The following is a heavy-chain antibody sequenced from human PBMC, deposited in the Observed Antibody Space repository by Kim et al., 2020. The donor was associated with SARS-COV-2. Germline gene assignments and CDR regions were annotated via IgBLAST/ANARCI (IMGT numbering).Heavy chain of an antibody. CDR2: MNPNSGNT. CDR1: GYTFTSYD. D-gene: IGHD3-3*01. CDR3: ASPRAKYYDFWSGSAGAFDI. V-gene: IGHV1-8*01. J-gene: IGHJ3*02. Sequence: ASVKVSCKASGYTFTSYDINWVRQATGQGLEWMGWMNPNSGNTGYAQKFQGRVTMTRNTSISTAYMELSSLRSEDTAVYYCASPRAKYYDFWSGSAGAFDIWGQGTMVTVSS.